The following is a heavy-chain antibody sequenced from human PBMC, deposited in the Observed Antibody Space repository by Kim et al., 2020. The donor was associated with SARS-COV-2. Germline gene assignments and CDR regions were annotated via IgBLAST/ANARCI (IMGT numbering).Heavy chain of an antibody. D-gene: IGHD2-2*01. CDR3: ASYCSSTSWRRGYFDY. CDR2: IYHSGST. J-gene: IGHJ4*02. V-gene: IGHV4-30-2*01. Sequence: SETLSLTCAVSGGSISSGGYSWSWIRQPPGKGLEWIGYIYHSGSTYYNPSLKSRVTISVDRSKNQFSLKLSSVTAADTAVYYCASYCSSTSWRRGYFDYWGQGTLVTVSS. CDR1: GGSISSGGYS.